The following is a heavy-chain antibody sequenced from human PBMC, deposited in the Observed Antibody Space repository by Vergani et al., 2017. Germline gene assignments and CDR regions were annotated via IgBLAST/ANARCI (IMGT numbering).Heavy chain of an antibody. CDR3: ARDTTVTTDYYYYYMDV. V-gene: IGHV4-61*02. J-gene: IGHJ6*03. Sequence: QVQLQESGPGLVKPSQTLSLTCTVSGGSISSGNYYWSWIRQPAGKGLEWIGRIYTSGSTNYNPSLKSRVTMSVDTSKNQFSLKLSSVTAADTAVYYCARDTTVTTDYYYYYMDVWGKGTTVTVSS. CDR2: IYTSGST. D-gene: IGHD4-17*01. CDR1: GGSISSGNYY.